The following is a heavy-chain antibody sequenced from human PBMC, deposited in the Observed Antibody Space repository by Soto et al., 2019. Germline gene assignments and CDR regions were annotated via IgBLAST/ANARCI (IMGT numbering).Heavy chain of an antibody. D-gene: IGHD2-21*02. CDR1: GGSISSGDYY. CDR2: IYYSGST. CDR3: ASLARGDYKLYWYFDL. Sequence: QVQLQESGPGLVKPSQTLSLTCTVSGGSISSGDYYWSWIRQPPGKGLEWIGYIYYSGSTYYNPSLKSRVTLSVDTSKNQFSLKLRSVTAADTAVYYCASLARGDYKLYWYFDLWGRGTLVTVSS. J-gene: IGHJ2*01. V-gene: IGHV4-30-4*01.